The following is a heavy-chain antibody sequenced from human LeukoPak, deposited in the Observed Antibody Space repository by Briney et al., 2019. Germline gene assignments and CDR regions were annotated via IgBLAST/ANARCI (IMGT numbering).Heavy chain of an antibody. D-gene: IGHD4/OR15-4a*01. CDR2: IYYSGST. Sequence: RPSETLSLTCTVSGGSTSSYYWSWIRQPPGKGLEWIGYIYYSGSTNYNPSLKSRVTISVDTSKNQFSLKLSSVTAADTAVYYCARGLTSSYYYGMDVWGQGTTVTVSS. J-gene: IGHJ6*02. CDR1: GGSTSSYY. V-gene: IGHV4-59*01. CDR3: ARGLTSSYYYGMDV.